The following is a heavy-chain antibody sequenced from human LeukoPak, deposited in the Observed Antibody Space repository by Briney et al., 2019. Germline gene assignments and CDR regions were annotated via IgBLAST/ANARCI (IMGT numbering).Heavy chain of an antibody. CDR2: IKQDGSEK. Sequence: LPGGSLRLSCAASGFTFSSYWMSWVRQAPGKGLEWVANIKQDGSEKYYVDSVKGRFTISRDNAKNSLYLQMNGLRAEDTAVYYCARDLADYYDSSGYFYWGQGTLVTVSS. V-gene: IGHV3-7*01. J-gene: IGHJ4*02. CDR1: GFTFSSYW. D-gene: IGHD3-22*01. CDR3: ARDLADYYDSSGYFY.